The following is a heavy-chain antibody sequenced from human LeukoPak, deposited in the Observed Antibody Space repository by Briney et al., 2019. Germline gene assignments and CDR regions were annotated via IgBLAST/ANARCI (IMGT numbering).Heavy chain of an antibody. Sequence: PGGSLRLSCAASGFTFSSYSMHWVRQAPGKGLGWVSRVNTAGSGTTYADSVKGRFTISRDNAKNTLYLQMNSLRAEDTAVYYCAKGVSTGWFDSWGQGTLVTVSS. V-gene: IGHV3-74*01. CDR1: GFTFSSYS. J-gene: IGHJ5*01. CDR3: AKGVSTGWFDS. CDR2: VNTAGSGT. D-gene: IGHD6-19*01.